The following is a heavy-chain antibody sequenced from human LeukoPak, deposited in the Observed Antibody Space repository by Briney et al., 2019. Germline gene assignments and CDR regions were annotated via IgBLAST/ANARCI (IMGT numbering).Heavy chain of an antibody. V-gene: IGHV4-28*01. D-gene: IGHD3-10*01. CDR1: GYSITSSSW. CDR3: ARKENVYYYFDY. CDR2: IYHSGTT. Sequence: SETLSLTCAVSGYSITSSSWWGWIRQPPGEGLEWIGYIYHSGTTYYNPSLQSRVTMSVDTSKNQFSLKLSSVTAVDTAVYYCARKENVYYYFDYWGQGTLVTVSS. J-gene: IGHJ4*02.